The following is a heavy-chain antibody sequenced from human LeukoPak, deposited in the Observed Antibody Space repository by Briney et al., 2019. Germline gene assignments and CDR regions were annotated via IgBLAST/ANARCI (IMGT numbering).Heavy chain of an antibody. V-gene: IGHV3-23*01. CDR3: AKDGTTTVTFDY. Sequence: GGSLRLSCAASGFTFSSYAMRWVRQAPGKGWEGVLVISGSVGNTYYRDSGKGRFTISRDNSKNTLYLQMNSLTAGDTAVYFCAKDGTTTVTFDYWGQGTLVTVSS. CDR1: GFTFSSYA. J-gene: IGHJ4*02. CDR2: ISGSVGNT. D-gene: IGHD4-11*01.